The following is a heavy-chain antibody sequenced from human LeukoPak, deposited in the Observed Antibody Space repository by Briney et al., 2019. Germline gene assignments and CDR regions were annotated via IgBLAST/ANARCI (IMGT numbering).Heavy chain of an antibody. CDR1: GGSITTSGHY. CDR2: IDYRERT. CDR3: ARQQNYDFWSGYYWKPPNFDY. Sequence: PSETLSLTCTVSGGSITTSGHYWGWIRQPPGKGLEWIGSIDYRERTTYNPSLKSRVTISVDTSKNQFSLKLSSVTAADTAVYYCARQQNYDFWSGYYWKPPNFDYWGQGTLVTVSS. D-gene: IGHD3-3*01. V-gene: IGHV4-39*01. J-gene: IGHJ4*02.